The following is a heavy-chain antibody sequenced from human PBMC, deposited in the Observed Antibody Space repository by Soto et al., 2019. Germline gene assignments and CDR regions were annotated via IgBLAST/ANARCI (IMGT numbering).Heavy chain of an antibody. V-gene: IGHV3-7*01. CDR2: INQDGSEN. Sequence: EVQLVESGGGLVQPGGSLRLSCAASGFTFSRYWMSWVRQAPGKGLEWVANINQDGSENYYVDSVKGRFTISRDNAKNSLSLQMHSPRAEDTAVYYCARVYSVSSNYYYYFDCWGQGTLVTVSS. CDR3: ARVYSVSSNYYYYFDC. CDR1: GFTFSRYW. D-gene: IGHD1-7*01. J-gene: IGHJ4*02.